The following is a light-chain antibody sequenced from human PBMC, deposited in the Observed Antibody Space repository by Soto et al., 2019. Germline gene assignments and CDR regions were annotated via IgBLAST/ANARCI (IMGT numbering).Light chain of an antibody. J-gene: IGKJ4*01. CDR3: QQYDNIPLT. CDR2: AAS. CDR1: QSISSY. Sequence: DIQMTQTHSSLSASVGDRVTITCRASQSISSYLNWYQQKPGKAPKLLIYAASSLQSGVPSRFSGSGSGTDFTFTISSLQPEDIATYYCQQYDNIPLTFGGGTEV. V-gene: IGKV1-33*01.